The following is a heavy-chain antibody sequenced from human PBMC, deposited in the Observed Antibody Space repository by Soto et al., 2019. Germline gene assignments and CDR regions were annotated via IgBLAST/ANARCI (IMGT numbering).Heavy chain of an antibody. Sequence: SETLSLTCTVSGGSISSYYWSWIRQPAGKGLEWIGRIYTSGSTNYNPPLKSRGTMSVDTSKNRFSLRLSSLPAAETAGYYRARGAYYVDMVATNAFDIWGQGTMVTVSS. D-gene: IGHD5-12*01. J-gene: IGHJ3*02. CDR2: IYTSGST. V-gene: IGHV4-4*07. CDR1: GGSISSYY. CDR3: ARGAYYVDMVATNAFDI.